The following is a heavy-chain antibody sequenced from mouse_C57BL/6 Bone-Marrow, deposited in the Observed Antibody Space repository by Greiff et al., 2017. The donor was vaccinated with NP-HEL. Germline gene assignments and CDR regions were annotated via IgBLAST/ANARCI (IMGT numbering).Heavy chain of an antibody. V-gene: IGHV1-42*01. J-gene: IGHJ1*03. D-gene: IGHD1-1*01. CDR1: GYSFTGYY. CDR2: INPSTGGT. CDR3: ASFGTTVVARYFDV. Sequence: VQLQQPGPELVKPGASVKISCKASGYSFTGYYMNWVKQSPEKSLEWIGEINPSTGGTTYNQKFKAKATLTVDKSSSTAYMQLKSLTSEDSAVYYCASFGTTVVARYFDVWGTGTTVTVSS.